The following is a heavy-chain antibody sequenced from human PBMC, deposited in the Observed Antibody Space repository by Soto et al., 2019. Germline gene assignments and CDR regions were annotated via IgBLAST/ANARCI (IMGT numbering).Heavy chain of an antibody. J-gene: IGHJ4*02. V-gene: IGHV4-59*11. Sequence: PSETLSLTCTVSGGSISNHYWNWIRQPPGKGLEWIGYVYDSGSTNYNPSLKSRVTISVDTSKNQFSLKLRSVTAADTAAYYCARGHFEGYYCDFWGQGSLVT. CDR1: GGSISNHY. CDR3: ARGHFEGYYCDF. CDR2: VYDSGST. D-gene: IGHD3-3*02.